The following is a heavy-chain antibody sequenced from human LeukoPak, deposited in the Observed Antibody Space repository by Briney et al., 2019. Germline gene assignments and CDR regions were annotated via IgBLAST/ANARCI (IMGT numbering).Heavy chain of an antibody. D-gene: IGHD4-17*01. Sequence: PSETLSLTCAVSGGSISSGGYYWSWIRQPPGKALEGIVNIYQSGTTYYNPSLKSRVTISVDRSKNQFSLKLSSVTAADTAVYYCARAFPFDDYGDPDAFDIWGQGTMVTVSS. CDR1: GGSISSGGYY. V-gene: IGHV4-30-2*01. J-gene: IGHJ3*02. CDR3: ARAFPFDDYGDPDAFDI. CDR2: IYQSGTT.